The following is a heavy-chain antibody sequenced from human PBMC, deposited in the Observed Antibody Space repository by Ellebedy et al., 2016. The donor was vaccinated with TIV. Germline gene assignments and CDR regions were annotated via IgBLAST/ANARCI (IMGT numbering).Heavy chain of an antibody. CDR3: ARTDPWQPIDD. CDR1: GFTFSSYA. D-gene: IGHD3/OR15-3a*01. Sequence: PGGSLRLSCVASGFTFSSYAMCWVRQAPGKGLEWVSTISDSGANTYFPDSVKGRFTISRDNSRNTVYLQMNNLRAEDTAVYYCARTDPWQPIDDWGQGILVSVSS. V-gene: IGHV3-23*01. J-gene: IGHJ4*02. CDR2: ISDSGANT.